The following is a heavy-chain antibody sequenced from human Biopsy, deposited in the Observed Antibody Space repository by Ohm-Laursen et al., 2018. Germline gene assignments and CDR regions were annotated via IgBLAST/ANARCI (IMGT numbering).Heavy chain of an antibody. CDR2: ISSGGYR. CDR1: GDSISSGVYY. CDR3: ARAPYVSGSFGWFDP. V-gene: IGHV4-31*01. J-gene: IGHJ5*02. D-gene: IGHD3-10*01. Sequence: TLSLTCTVSGDSISSGVYYWNWFRQPPEKGLEWIGYISSGGYRKYTPSLQSLITISMDTSRNQFSLRLNSVTSADTAVYYCARAPYVSGSFGWFDPWGQGIVVTVSS.